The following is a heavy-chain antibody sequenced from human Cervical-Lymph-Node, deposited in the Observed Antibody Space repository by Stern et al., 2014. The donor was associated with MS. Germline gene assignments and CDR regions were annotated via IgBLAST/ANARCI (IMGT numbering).Heavy chain of an antibody. D-gene: IGHD3-16*01. CDR3: AKDGGGPYYGIDV. V-gene: IGHV3-9*01. CDR2: ISFNSGSI. Sequence: VQLVESGGALIQPGRSLRVSCEASGFKFGGYAMHWVRQGPGKGLEWVSSISFNSGSINYADSVKGRFPISRDNAKNSLFLQMNSLRVEDTALYYCAKDGGGPYYGIDVWGQGTTVTVSS. J-gene: IGHJ6*02. CDR1: GFKFGGYA.